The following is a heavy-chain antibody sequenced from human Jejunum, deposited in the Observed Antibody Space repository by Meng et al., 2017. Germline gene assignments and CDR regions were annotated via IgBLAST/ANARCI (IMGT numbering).Heavy chain of an antibody. Sequence: QVQLRHGGAGLLKPSETLSLTCAVYGGSFSDHYLTWIRQPPGKGLEWIGEIHPSGRTYYSPSLQSRVTITLDTSKNQFSLTLNSVTAADTAVYYCARGDDWAKSGNFWGQGTLVTVSS. CDR2: IHPSGRT. CDR3: ARGDDWAKSGNF. J-gene: IGHJ4*02. D-gene: IGHD3-9*01. V-gene: IGHV4-34*01. CDR1: GGSFSDHY.